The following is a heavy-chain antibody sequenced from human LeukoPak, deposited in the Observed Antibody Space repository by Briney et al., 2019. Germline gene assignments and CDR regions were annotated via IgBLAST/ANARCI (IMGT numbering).Heavy chain of an antibody. Sequence: SETLSLTCAVYGGSFSGYYWSWIRQLPGKGLEWIGEINHSGSTNYNPSLKSRVTISVDTSKNQFSLKLSSVTAADTAVYYCARGSRFGTFDYWGQGTLVTVSS. J-gene: IGHJ4*02. V-gene: IGHV4-34*01. CDR3: ARGSRFGTFDY. CDR2: INHSGST. D-gene: IGHD3-3*01. CDR1: GGSFSGYY.